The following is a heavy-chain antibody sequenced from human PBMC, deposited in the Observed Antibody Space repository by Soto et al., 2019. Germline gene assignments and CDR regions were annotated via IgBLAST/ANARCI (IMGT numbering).Heavy chain of an antibody. D-gene: IGHD3-9*01. CDR3: ARDQGKRYFDWLLDAFDI. V-gene: IGHV3-21*01. CDR1: GFTFSSYS. J-gene: IGHJ3*02. Sequence: PGGSLRLSCAASGFTFSSYSMNWVRQAPGKGLEWVSSISSSSSYIYYADSVKGRFTISRDNAKNSLYLQMNSLRAEDTAVYYCARDQGKRYFDWLLDAFDIWGQGTMVTVSS. CDR2: ISSSSSYI.